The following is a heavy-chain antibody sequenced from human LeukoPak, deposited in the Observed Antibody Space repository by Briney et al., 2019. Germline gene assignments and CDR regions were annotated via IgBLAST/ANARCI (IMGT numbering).Heavy chain of an antibody. CDR1: GFTFKTYT. Sequence: GGSLILSCAASGFTFKTYTMNWVRQAPGKGLEWISSITSNSKYIFYADSVKGRFTISRDNAKNSLYLQMNSLRAEDTAVYYCARGTVADRQRAPPKEWFGPWGQGTLVTVSS. J-gene: IGHJ5*02. CDR2: ITSNSKYI. D-gene: IGHD6-6*01. CDR3: ARGTVADRQRAPPKEWFGP. V-gene: IGHV3-21*01.